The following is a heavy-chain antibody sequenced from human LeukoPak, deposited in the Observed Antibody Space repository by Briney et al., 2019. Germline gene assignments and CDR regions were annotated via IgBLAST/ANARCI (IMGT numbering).Heavy chain of an antibody. CDR2: IYYSGST. Sequence: SETLSLTCTVSGGSISSSSYYWGWIRQPPGKGLEWIGSIYYSGSTYYNPSLKSRVTISVDTSKNQFSLKLSSVTATDTAVFYCARRRYSSSWFFDYWGQGTLVTVSS. CDR1: GGSISSSSYY. V-gene: IGHV4-39*07. D-gene: IGHD6-13*01. CDR3: ARRRYSSSWFFDY. J-gene: IGHJ4*02.